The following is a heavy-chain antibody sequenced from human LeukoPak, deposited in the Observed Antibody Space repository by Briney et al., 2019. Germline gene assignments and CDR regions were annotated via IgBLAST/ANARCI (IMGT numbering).Heavy chain of an antibody. CDR3: AGGSGWLVDS. D-gene: IGHD6-19*01. Sequence: PGGSLRLSCTASGSTLSRYWMTWVRQPPGRGLEWVTNIKQDGTDIHYLASVKGRFTVSRDNAANSLYLQMNSLRVEDTGVYYCAGGSGWLVDSWGEGTLVTVSS. CDR2: IKQDGTDI. J-gene: IGHJ4*02. CDR1: GSTLSRYW. V-gene: IGHV3-7*01.